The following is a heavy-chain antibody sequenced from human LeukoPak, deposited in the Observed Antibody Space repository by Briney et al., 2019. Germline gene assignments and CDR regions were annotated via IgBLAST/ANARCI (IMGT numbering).Heavy chain of an antibody. Sequence: GESLKISRKGSGYSFTSYWIGWVRQAPGQGLEWMGWISAYNGNTNYAQKLQGRVTMTTDTSTSTAYMELRSLRSDDTAVYYCARVAVKNYIAAAGTSVDYWGQGTLVTVSS. V-gene: IGHV1-18*04. CDR1: GYSFTSYW. D-gene: IGHD6-13*01. CDR2: ISAYNGNT. CDR3: ARVAVKNYIAAAGTSVDY. J-gene: IGHJ4*02.